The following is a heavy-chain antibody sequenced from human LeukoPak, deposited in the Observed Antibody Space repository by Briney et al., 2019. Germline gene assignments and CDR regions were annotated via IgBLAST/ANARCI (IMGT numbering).Heavy chain of an antibody. J-gene: IGHJ4*02. D-gene: IGHD5-24*01. CDR2: ISSSSSYI. CDR1: GFTFSNFG. V-gene: IGHV3-21*01. CDR3: ARSRVGDGYKYNY. Sequence: GGSLRLSCAASGFTFSNFGMNWVRQAPGKGLDWVSSISSSSSYIYYADSVKGRFTISRDNAKNSLYLQMNSLRAEDTAVYYCARSRVGDGYKYNYWGQGTLVTVSS.